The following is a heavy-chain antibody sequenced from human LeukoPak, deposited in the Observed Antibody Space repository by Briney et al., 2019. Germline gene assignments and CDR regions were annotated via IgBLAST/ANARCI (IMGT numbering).Heavy chain of an antibody. CDR2: ISGGGDST. D-gene: IGHD2-8*01. J-gene: IGHJ4*02. CDR1: GFTSSNYA. Sequence: GGSLRLSCAASGFTSSNYAMTWVRQAPGKGLEWVSTISGGGDSTYYADSVRGRFTISRDDSKSTLYLQMNSLRAEDTAVYYCAKTPDYCTNGVCYTLHYFDYWGQGTLVTVSS. V-gene: IGHV3-23*01. CDR3: AKTPDYCTNGVCYTLHYFDY.